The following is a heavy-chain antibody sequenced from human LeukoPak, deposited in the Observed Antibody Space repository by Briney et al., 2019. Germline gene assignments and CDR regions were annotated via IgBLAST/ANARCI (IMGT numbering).Heavy chain of an antibody. D-gene: IGHD3-22*01. CDR2: LSSSGSTI. J-gene: IGHJ4*02. CDR3: GRGGYYDSSGYPYYFDY. CDR1: ELTSISYE. Sequence: GGSLRPSSEPSELTSISYEMNWVAGAPGKGRRGFSYLSSSGSTIYYADSVKGRFTISRDNAKNSLYLQMNSLRAEDTAVYYCGRGGYYDSSGYPYYFDYWGQGTLVTVSS. V-gene: IGHV3-48*03.